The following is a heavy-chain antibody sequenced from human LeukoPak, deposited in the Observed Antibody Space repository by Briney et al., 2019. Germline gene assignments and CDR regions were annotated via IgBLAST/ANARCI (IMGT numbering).Heavy chain of an antibody. CDR1: GYTFTSYA. J-gene: IGHJ4*02. CDR2: INAGNGNT. CDR3: ARGSRDIVGATDY. Sequence: ASVKVSCKASGYTFTSYAMHWVRPAPGQRLEWMGWINAGNGNTKYSQKFQGRVTITRDTSISTAYMELSRLRSDDTAVYYCARGSRDIVGATDYWGQGTLVTVSS. V-gene: IGHV1-3*01. D-gene: IGHD1-26*01.